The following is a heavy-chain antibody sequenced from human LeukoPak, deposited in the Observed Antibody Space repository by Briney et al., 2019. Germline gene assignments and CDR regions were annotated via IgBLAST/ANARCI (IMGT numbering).Heavy chain of an antibody. V-gene: IGHV3-23*01. Sequence: GGSLRLSCAASGFTFSSYAMSWVRQAPGKGLEWVSAISGSGGSTYYADSVEGRFTISRDNSKNTLYLQMNSLRAEDTAVYYCAKRSGGYYYASNDYWGQGTLVTVSS. CDR2: ISGSGGST. CDR3: AKRSGGYYYASNDY. D-gene: IGHD3-10*01. CDR1: GFTFSSYA. J-gene: IGHJ4*02.